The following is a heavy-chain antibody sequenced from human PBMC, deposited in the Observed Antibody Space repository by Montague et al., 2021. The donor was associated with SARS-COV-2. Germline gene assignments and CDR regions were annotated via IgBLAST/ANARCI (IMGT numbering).Heavy chain of an antibody. Sequence: SLRLSCAASGFTFSSYATSWVRQAPGKGLEWVSVIYSGGSSTYYADSVKGRFTISRDNSKNTLYLQMNSLRAEDTAVYYCAKDLEEFITIFGVVTKSPLGMDVWGQGTTVTVSS. CDR3: AKDLEEFITIFGVVTKSPLGMDV. J-gene: IGHJ6*02. CDR2: IYSGGSST. CDR1: GFTFSSYA. V-gene: IGHV3-23*03. D-gene: IGHD3-3*01.